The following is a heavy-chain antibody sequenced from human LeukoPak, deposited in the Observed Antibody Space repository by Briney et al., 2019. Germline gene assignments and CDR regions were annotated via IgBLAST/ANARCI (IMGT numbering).Heavy chain of an antibody. J-gene: IGHJ6*03. CDR3: ARERGIAPEYYYMDV. CDR1: GFTFSSYA. CDR2: ISGSGGST. V-gene: IGHV3-23*01. Sequence: GGSLRLSCAASGFTFSSYAMSWVRQTPGKGLEWVSAISGSGGSTYYADSVKGRFTISRDNSKNTLYLQMNSLRAEDTAVYYCARERGIAPEYYYMDVWGKGTTVTVSS. D-gene: IGHD6-13*01.